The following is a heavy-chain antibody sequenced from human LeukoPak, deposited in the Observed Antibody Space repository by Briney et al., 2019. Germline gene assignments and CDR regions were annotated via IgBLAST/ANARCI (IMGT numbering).Heavy chain of an antibody. CDR1: GYTFTSYG. V-gene: IGHV1-18*01. Sequence: ASVKVSCKASGYTFTSYGISWVRQAPGQGLEWMGWISAYNGNTNYAQKLQGRVTMTTDTSTSTAYMELRSLRSDDTAVYYCARTGYCTNGVCYMNWFDPWGQGTLVTVSS. CDR2: ISAYNGNT. D-gene: IGHD2-8*01. CDR3: ARTGYCTNGVCYMNWFDP. J-gene: IGHJ5*02.